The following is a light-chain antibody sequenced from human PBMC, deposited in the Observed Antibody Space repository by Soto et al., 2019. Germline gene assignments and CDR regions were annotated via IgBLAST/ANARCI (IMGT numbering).Light chain of an antibody. CDR1: SSDVGGYNY. V-gene: IGLV2-11*01. J-gene: IGLJ1*01. CDR3: CSYAGSYTHG. CDR2: DVS. Sequence: QSVLTQPRSVSGSPGQSVTISCTGTSSDVGGYNYVSWYQQHPGKAPKLMIYDVSKRPSGVPDRFSGSKSGNTASLTISGLQAEDEADYYCCSYAGSYTHGFGNGTKVTVL.